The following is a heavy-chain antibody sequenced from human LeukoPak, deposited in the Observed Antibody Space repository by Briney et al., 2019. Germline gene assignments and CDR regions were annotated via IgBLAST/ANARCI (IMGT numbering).Heavy chain of an antibody. V-gene: IGHV4-31*03. CDR2: IYYSGCT. CDR1: GGSISSGGYY. J-gene: IGHJ6*03. D-gene: IGHD3-10*01. Sequence: SETLSLTCTVSGGSISSGGYYWSWIRQHPGKGLEWIGYIYYSGCTYYNPSLKSRVTISVDTSKNQFSLKLSSVTAADTAVYYCARDQFDYMDVWGKGTTVTVSS. CDR3: ARDQFDYMDV.